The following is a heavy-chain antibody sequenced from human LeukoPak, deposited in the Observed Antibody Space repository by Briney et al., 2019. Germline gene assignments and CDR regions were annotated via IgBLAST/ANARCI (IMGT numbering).Heavy chain of an antibody. V-gene: IGHV7-4-1*02. CDR3: ATVNGSSIFHSTYDY. CDR1: GYTFTSYA. CDR2: INTNTGNP. D-gene: IGHD1-26*01. J-gene: IGHJ4*02. Sequence: VASVKVSCKASGYTFTSYAMNWVRQAPGQGLEWMGWINTNTGNPTYAQGFTGRFVFSLDTSVSTAYLQISSLKAEDTAVYYCATVNGSSIFHSTYDYWGQGTLVTVSS.